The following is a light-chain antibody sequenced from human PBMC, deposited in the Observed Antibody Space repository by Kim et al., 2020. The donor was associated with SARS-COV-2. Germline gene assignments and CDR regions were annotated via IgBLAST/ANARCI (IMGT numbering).Light chain of an antibody. J-gene: IGKJ2*01. CDR2: AAS. Sequence: ASVGDRVTITCRTSQDISNYLKWYQQKPGKAPKLRLYAASSLQSGVPSRFSGSGSGTDFTLTISSLQPEDFATYFCQQRNTTPFTFGQGTKVDIK. CDR1: QDISNY. CDR3: QQRNTTPFT. V-gene: IGKV1-39*01.